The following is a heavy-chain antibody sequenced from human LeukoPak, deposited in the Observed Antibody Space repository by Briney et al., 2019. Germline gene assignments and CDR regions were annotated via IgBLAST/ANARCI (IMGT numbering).Heavy chain of an antibody. J-gene: IGHJ5*02. Sequence: ASVKVSCKASGYTFTGYYMHWVRQAPGQGLEWMGWINPNSGGTNYAQKFQGRVTMTRDTSTSTVYMELSSLRSEDTAVYYCARDIIKGEAAPTNHWGQGTLVTVSS. D-gene: IGHD3-10*01. CDR2: INPNSGGT. CDR1: GYTFTGYY. CDR3: ARDIIKGEAAPTNH. V-gene: IGHV1-2*02.